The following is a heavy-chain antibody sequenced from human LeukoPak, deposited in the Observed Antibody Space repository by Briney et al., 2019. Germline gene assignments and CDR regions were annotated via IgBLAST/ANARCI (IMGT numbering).Heavy chain of an antibody. Sequence: GGSLRLSCTVSGFTFSNYWMRWVRQAPGKGLEWVASIDKNGREKRYVDSVEGRFTISRDNAAHSVYLQMTSLEAEDTAVYYCATYTQKFGAPGTDYWGRGTLVTVSS. CDR2: IDKNGREK. J-gene: IGHJ4*02. D-gene: IGHD3-10*01. CDR3: ATYTQKFGAPGTDY. V-gene: IGHV3-7*01. CDR1: GFTFSNYW.